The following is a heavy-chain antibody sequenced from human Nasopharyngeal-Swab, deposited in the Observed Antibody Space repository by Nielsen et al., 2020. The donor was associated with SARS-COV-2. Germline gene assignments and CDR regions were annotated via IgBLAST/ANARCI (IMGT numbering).Heavy chain of an antibody. J-gene: IGHJ4*02. V-gene: IGHV4-39*07. D-gene: IGHD1-1*01. Sequence: RQAPGKGLEWIGYIYYSGSTYYNPSLKSRVTISVDTSKNQFSLKLSSVTAADTAVYYCARDRNFVWNGAVGLDYWGQGTLVTVSS. CDR3: ARDRNFVWNGAVGLDY. CDR2: IYYSGST.